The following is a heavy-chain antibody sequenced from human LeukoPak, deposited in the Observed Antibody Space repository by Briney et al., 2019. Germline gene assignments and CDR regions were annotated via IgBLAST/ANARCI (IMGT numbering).Heavy chain of an antibody. Sequence: GGSLRLSCAASGFTFSSFGTHWVRQAPGKGLEWVAFIRYDGSNKYYADSVKGRFTISRDNSKNTLYLQMNSLRAEDTAVYYCAKGYSSSENYWGQGTLVTVSS. CDR3: AKGYSSSENY. J-gene: IGHJ4*02. D-gene: IGHD6-13*01. CDR2: IRYDGSNK. CDR1: GFTFSSFG. V-gene: IGHV3-30*02.